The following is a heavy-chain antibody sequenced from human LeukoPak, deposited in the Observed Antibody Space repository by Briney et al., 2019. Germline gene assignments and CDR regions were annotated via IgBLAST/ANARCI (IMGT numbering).Heavy chain of an antibody. CDR2: ISGSGGST. D-gene: IGHD3-3*01. V-gene: IGHV3-23*01. CDR1: GFTFSSYA. J-gene: IGHJ4*02. CDR3: AKGTIWSAYRYY. Sequence: GGSLRLSCAASGFTFSSYAMSWVRQAPGKGLEWVSAISGSGGSTYYADPVKGRFTISRDNSKNTLCLQMKSLRAEDTAVYYCAKGTIWSAYRYYWGQGTLVTVSS.